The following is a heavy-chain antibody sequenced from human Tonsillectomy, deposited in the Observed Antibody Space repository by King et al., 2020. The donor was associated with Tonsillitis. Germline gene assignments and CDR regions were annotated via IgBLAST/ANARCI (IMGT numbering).Heavy chain of an antibody. CDR1: GGSFSWYY. CDR3: ARGLWFGENYYYYGMDV. V-gene: IGHV4-34*01. D-gene: IGHD3-10*01. CDR2: INHSGST. J-gene: IGHJ6*02. Sequence: VQLQQWGAGLLKPSETLSLTCAVYGGSFSWYYWSWFRQPPGKGLEWIGEINHSGSTNYNPSLKSRVTISVDTSKNQFSLKLSSVTAADTAVYYCARGLWFGENYYYYGMDVWGQGATVTVSS.